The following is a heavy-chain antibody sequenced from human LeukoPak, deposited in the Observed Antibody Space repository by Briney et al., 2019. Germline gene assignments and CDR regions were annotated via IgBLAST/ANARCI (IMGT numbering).Heavy chain of an antibody. V-gene: IGHV3-21*01. CDR2: ISSSSSYI. D-gene: IGHD6-13*01. J-gene: IGHJ4*02. CDR3: AILSIAAAGEFDY. Sequence: GGSLRLSCAASGFTFSSYEMNWVRQAPGKGLEWVSSISSSSSYIYYADSVKGRFTISRDNAKNSLYLQMNSLRAEDTAVYYCAILSIAAAGEFDYWGQGTLVTVSS. CDR1: GFTFSSYE.